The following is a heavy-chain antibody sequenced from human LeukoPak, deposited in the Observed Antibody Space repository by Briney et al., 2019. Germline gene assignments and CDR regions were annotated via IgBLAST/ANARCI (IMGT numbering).Heavy chain of an antibody. CDR2: IKSKTDGGTT. CDR3: TTDPSNYYDSSGLVGF. V-gene: IGHV3-15*01. CDR1: GFTFSNCG. D-gene: IGHD3-22*01. J-gene: IGHJ4*02. Sequence: GGSLRLSCAAAGFTFSNCGMSWVRQAPGKGLEWVGRIKSKTDGGTTDYAAPVKGRFTISRDDSKNTLYLQMNSLKTEDTAVYYCTTDPSNYYDSSGLVGFWGQGTLVTVSS.